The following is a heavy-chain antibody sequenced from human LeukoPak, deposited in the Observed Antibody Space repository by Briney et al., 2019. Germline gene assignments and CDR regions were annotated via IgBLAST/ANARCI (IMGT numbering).Heavy chain of an antibody. CDR3: ARLAGFTTVTLYYYYYYYMDV. CDR1: GGSISSSSYY. D-gene: IGHD4-17*01. J-gene: IGHJ6*03. V-gene: IGHV4-39*01. Sequence: SETLSLTCTVSGGSISSSSYYWGWIRQPPGKGLEWIGSIYYSGSTYYNPSLKSRVTISVDTSKNQFSLKLSSVIAADTAVYYCARLAGFTTVTLYYYYYYYMDVWGRGTTVTVSS. CDR2: IYYSGST.